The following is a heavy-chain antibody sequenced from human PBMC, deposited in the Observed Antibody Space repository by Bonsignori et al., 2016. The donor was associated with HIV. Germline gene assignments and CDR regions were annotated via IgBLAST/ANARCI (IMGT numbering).Heavy chain of an antibody. V-gene: IGHV3-9*01. Sequence: GGSLRLSCAASGFTFDDYAMHWVRQAPGKGLEWVSGISWNSGSIGYADSVKGRFTISRDNAKNSLYLQMNSLRAEDTALYYCAKMGGLRYFDYWGQGTLVTVSS. CDR2: ISWNSGSI. CDR3: AKMGGLRYFDY. CDR1: GFTFDDYA. D-gene: IGHD4-17*01. J-gene: IGHJ4*02.